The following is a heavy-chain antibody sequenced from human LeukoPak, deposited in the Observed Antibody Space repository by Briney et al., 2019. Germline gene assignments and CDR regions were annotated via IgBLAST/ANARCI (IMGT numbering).Heavy chain of an antibody. Sequence: PGGSLRLSCVTSGFTFVNYDMNWVRQAPGKGLEWVAGITGSGGTTYYADFVQGRFTISRDNFNNTLYLQMNSLRDEDTAVYYCAKDLFVYCSSGFDSWGQGTLVAVSS. D-gene: IGHD2-2*01. CDR1: GFTFVNYD. CDR3: AKDLFVYCSSGFDS. V-gene: IGHV3-23*01. J-gene: IGHJ4*02. CDR2: ITGSGGTT.